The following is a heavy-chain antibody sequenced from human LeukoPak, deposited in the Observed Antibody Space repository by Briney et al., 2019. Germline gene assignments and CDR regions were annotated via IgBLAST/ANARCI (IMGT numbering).Heavy chain of an antibody. CDR1: GGSFSGYY. J-gene: IGHJ4*02. CDR3: ARERMVRGVALDY. Sequence: PSETLSHTCAVYGGSFSGYYWSWIRQPPGKGLEWIGEINHSGSTNYNPSLKSRVTISVDTSKNQFSLKLSSVTAADTAVYYCARERMVRGVALDYWGQGTLVTVSS. V-gene: IGHV4-34*01. CDR2: INHSGST. D-gene: IGHD3-10*01.